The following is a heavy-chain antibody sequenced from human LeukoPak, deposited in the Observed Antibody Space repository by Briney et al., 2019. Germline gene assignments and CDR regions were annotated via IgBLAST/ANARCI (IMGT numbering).Heavy chain of an antibody. CDR2: IKSKNDGGTT. Sequence: GGSLRLSCAASGFTFSNAWMSWVRQAPGRGLEWVGRIKSKNDGGTTDYAAPVKGRFTISRDDSKNTLCLQMNSLKTEDTAVYYCTTDQPAYYSGSFLGAFDYWGQGTLVTVSS. V-gene: IGHV3-15*01. CDR1: GFTFSNAW. J-gene: IGHJ4*02. CDR3: TTDQPAYYSGSFLGAFDY. D-gene: IGHD1-26*01.